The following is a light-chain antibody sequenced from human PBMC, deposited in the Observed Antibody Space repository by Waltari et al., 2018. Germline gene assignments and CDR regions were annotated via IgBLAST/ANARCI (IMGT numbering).Light chain of an antibody. CDR1: SSNIGAGSD. J-gene: IGLJ3*02. CDR3: QSYDSSLGASV. CDR2: ANN. Sequence: QSGLTQPPSVSGAPGQRVTISCIGSSSNIGAGSDVHWYQLLPGTAPKLLIYANNNRPSGGPDRVSGSKAGTSASLAITGLQVEDEADYYCQSYDSSLGASVFGGGTKLTVL. V-gene: IGLV1-40*01.